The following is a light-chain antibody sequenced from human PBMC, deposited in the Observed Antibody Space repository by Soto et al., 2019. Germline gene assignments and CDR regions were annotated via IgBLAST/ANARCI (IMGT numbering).Light chain of an antibody. CDR1: QSVSSSF. CDR3: QQYGSSPPLT. CDR2: GAS. Sequence: EFVLTQSPGTLSLSPGERATLSCRASQSVSSSFLAWYQQKPGQAPRILIYGASTRATGIPDRFSGSGSGTDFTLTISRLGPEDCAVYYCQQYGSSPPLTFGGGTKVEIK. J-gene: IGKJ4*01. V-gene: IGKV3-20*01.